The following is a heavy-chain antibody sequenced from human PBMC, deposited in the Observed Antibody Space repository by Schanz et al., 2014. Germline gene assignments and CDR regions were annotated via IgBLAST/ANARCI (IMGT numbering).Heavy chain of an antibody. CDR2: MNESHSTI. V-gene: IGHV3-23*01. D-gene: IGHD5-12*01. J-gene: IGHJ4*02. CDR3: ARKVVATIGGYYDI. CDR1: GFSFSRYA. Sequence: EVQLLESGGGLVEPGGSLRLSCAASGFSFSRYAMGWVRQARGKGLEWVSAMNESHSTIYYADSVRGRFTISRDNAENTLVLQMNSLRAEDTAVYYCARKVVATIGGYYDIWGQGTLVIVSS.